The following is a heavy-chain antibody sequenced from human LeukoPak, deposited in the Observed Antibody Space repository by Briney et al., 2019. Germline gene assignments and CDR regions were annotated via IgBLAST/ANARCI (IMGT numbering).Heavy chain of an antibody. J-gene: IGHJ4*02. Sequence: PSETLSLTCTVSGGSISSYYWSWLRQPPGKGLEWIGYIYYSGSTNYNPSLKSRVIISVDTSKNQFSLKLSSVTAADTAVYYCASRSSGYSYGIDYWGQGTLVTVSS. CDR3: ASRSSGYSYGIDY. D-gene: IGHD5-18*01. CDR2: IYYSGST. CDR1: GGSISSYY. V-gene: IGHV4-59*01.